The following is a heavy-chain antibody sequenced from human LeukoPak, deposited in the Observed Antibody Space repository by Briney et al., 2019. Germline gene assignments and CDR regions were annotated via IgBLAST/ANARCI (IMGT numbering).Heavy chain of an antibody. CDR3: ARLGRAGYPTGFDY. V-gene: IGHV4-4*09. J-gene: IGHJ4*02. D-gene: IGHD5-24*01. Sequence: SETLSFTCTVSGGSISTYYWSWIRQPPGKGLEWIGYISPSGSTNYNPSLNSRVTISVDTSKNQFSLKLSSVTAADTAMYYCARLGRAGYPTGFDYWGQGTLVTVSS. CDR2: ISPSGST. CDR1: GGSISTYY.